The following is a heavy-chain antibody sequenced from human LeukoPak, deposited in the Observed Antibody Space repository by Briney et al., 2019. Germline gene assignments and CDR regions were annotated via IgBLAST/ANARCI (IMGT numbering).Heavy chain of an antibody. CDR3: AKQLGYCSDGSCYFPY. Sequence: EGSLRLSCAASGFTFSSSAMSWVRQAPGKGLEWVSAISNNGGYTYYADSVQGRFTISRDNSKSTLCLQMNSLRAEDTAVYYCAKQLGYCSDGSCYFPYWGQGTLVTVSS. CDR2: ISNNGGYT. J-gene: IGHJ4*02. CDR1: GFTFSSSA. D-gene: IGHD2-15*01. V-gene: IGHV3-23*01.